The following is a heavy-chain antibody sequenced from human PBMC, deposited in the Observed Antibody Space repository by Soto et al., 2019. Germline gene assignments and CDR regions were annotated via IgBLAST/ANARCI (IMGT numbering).Heavy chain of an antibody. CDR2: INWKSDI. D-gene: IGHD3-16*01. J-gene: IGHJ4*02. V-gene: IGHV3-9*01. Sequence: LRLSCAVSGFPFDDNAMHWVRQAPEKGLEWVSGINWKSDIGYADSVKGRFTISRDNAENSLYLQMNSLRAEDTALYYCAISQDRGGRTTFIYWGQGTQVTV. CDR1: GFPFDDNA. CDR3: AISQDRGGRTTFIY.